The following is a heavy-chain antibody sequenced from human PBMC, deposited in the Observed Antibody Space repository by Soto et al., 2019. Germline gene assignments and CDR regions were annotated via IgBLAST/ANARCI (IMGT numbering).Heavy chain of an antibody. CDR1: GYTFNDFG. J-gene: IGHJ4*02. CDR3: ARDIAFDIDY. CDR2: IYSKAGKM. V-gene: IGHV1-18*01. D-gene: IGHD2-15*01. Sequence: QVHLLQSGAEVQKPGASVKVSCKTSGYTFNDFGITWVRQAPGLGLEWLGWIYSKAGKMNFAPKLQNRVIMTTDTSTRTAFMELTSLTFDVSAIYFCARDIAFDIDYWGQGTLVTVS.